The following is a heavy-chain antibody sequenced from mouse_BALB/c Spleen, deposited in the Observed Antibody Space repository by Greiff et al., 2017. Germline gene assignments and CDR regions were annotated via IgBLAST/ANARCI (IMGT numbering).Heavy chain of an antibody. CDR1: GYTFTSYY. J-gene: IGHJ2*01. Sequence: QVQLQQSGAELVKPGASVKLSCKASGYTFTSYYMYWVKQRPGQGLEWIGEINPSNGGTNFNEKFKSKATLTVDKSSSTAYMQLSSLTSEDSAVYYCARFYYDYLYYFDYWGQGTTLTVSS. D-gene: IGHD2-4*01. CDR2: INPSNGGT. CDR3: ARFYYDYLYYFDY. V-gene: IGHV1S81*02.